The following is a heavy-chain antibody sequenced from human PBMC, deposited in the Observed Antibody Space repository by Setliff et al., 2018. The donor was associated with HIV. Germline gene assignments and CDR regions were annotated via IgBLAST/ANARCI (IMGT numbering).Heavy chain of an antibody. Sequence: PSETLSLTCTVSGGSISRSTHHWAWIRQPPGKGLEWIGALSSKGQAYYNPSLKSRVAISIDSSKNLFSLRLDSLTAADTAVYYCARSPLYSGYERYYFDYWGQGTLVTVSS. CDR2: LSSKGQA. CDR1: GGSISRSTHH. J-gene: IGHJ4*02. CDR3: ARSPLYSGYERYYFDY. V-gene: IGHV4-39*07. D-gene: IGHD5-12*01.